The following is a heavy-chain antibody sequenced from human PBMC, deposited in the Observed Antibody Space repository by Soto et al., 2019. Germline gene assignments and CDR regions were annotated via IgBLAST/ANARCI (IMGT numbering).Heavy chain of an antibody. CDR1: GYTFTSYY. J-gene: IGHJ5*02. Sequence: ASVKVSCKASGYTFTSYYMHWVRQAPGQGLEWMGIINPSGGCTSYAQKFQGRVTMTRDTSTSTVYMELSSLRSEDTAVYYCARDKQQLERNNWFDPWGQGTLVTVSS. V-gene: IGHV1-46*01. CDR2: INPSGGCT. CDR3: ARDKQQLERNNWFDP. D-gene: IGHD6-13*01.